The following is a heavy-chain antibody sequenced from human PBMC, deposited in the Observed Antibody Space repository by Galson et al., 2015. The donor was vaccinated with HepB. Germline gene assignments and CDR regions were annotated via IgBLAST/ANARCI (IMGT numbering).Heavy chain of an antibody. CDR2: IIPIFGTA. J-gene: IGHJ4*02. CDR3: AREEDTMVRGVIFDY. V-gene: IGHV1-69*13. CDR1: GGTFSSYA. D-gene: IGHD3-10*01. Sequence: SVKVSCKASGGTFSSYAISWVRQAPGQGLEWMGGIIPIFGTANYAQKFQGRVTITADESTSTAYMELSSLRSEDTAVYYCAREEDTMVRGVIFDYWGQGTLVTVSS.